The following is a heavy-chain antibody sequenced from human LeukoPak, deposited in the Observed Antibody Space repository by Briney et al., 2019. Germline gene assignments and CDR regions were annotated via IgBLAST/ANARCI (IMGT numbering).Heavy chain of an antibody. CDR2: ISDSGGNT. D-gene: IGHD2-8*01. J-gene: IGHJ4*02. CDR3: AKALSHAIFFDY. Sequence: PGGSLRLSCAASGFAFSSYAVTWVRQAPGKGLEWVSTISDSGGNTFYADSVKGRFTISRDNSKYTLDLQMNSLRVEDSAFYYCAKALSHAIFFDYWGQGSLVTVAS. V-gene: IGHV3-23*01. CDR1: GFAFSSYA.